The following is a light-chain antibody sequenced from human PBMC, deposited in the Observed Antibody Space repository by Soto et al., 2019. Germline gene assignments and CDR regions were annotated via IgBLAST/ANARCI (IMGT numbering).Light chain of an antibody. CDR1: SSDVGGHNA. CDR2: DVT. V-gene: IGLV2-14*01. CDR3: LSYAGSYIYV. Sequence: QSALTQPASVSGSPGQSITISCTGTSSDVGGHNAVSWYRQDPGKAPKLVIYDVTNRPSGVSNRFSGSKSGNTASLTISGLQTEDEADYYCLSYAGSYIYVFGTGTKLTVL. J-gene: IGLJ1*01.